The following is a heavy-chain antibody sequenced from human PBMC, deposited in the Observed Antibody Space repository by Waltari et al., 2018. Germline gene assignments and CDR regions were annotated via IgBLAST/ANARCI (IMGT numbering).Heavy chain of an antibody. CDR2: IYSGGST. Sequence: EVQLVESGGDLIQPGGSLRLSCAASVFTVWNNLLGWVRPAPGKGLEWVSVIYSGGSTNYIDSVRGRFTISRDSSKNTRYLQMNSLRAEDTAVYYCAKVDNVGLNNYWGQGTLVTVSS. CDR1: VFTVWNNL. V-gene: IGHV3-53*01. J-gene: IGHJ4*02. D-gene: IGHD1-1*01. CDR3: AKVDNVGLNNY.